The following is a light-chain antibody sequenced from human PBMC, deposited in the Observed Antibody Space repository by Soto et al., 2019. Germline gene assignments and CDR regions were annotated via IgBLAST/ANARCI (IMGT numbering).Light chain of an antibody. Sequence: QSALTQPASVSGSPGQSITISCTGTSSDVGGYDCVSWYQHHPGKVPKLMIYEVTKRPSGVSNRFSGSKSGNTASLVISGLQAEDEADYYCSSYTHSSTLEVFGTGTKLTVL. J-gene: IGLJ1*01. CDR1: SSDVGGYDC. V-gene: IGLV2-14*01. CDR3: SSYTHSSTLEV. CDR2: EVT.